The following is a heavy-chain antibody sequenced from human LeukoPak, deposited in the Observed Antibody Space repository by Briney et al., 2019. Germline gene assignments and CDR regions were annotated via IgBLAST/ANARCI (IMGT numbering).Heavy chain of an antibody. D-gene: IGHD1-26*01. J-gene: IGHJ4*02. CDR1: GGSISNYY. CDR3: VRTDPWDPKYYFDY. CDR2: IYYSGST. Sequence: SETLSLTCTVSGGSISNYYWSWIRQPPGKGLEWIGYIYYSGSTNYNPSLKSRVTISVDTSKNQFSLKLSSVTAADTAVYYCVRTDPWDPKYYFDYWGQGALVSVSS. V-gene: IGHV4-59*12.